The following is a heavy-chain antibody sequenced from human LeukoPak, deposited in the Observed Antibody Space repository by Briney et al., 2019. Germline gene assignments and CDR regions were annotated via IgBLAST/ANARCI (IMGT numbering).Heavy chain of an antibody. J-gene: IGHJ4*02. CDR1: GGSISSYY. CDR3: ARGPADYNKLKPGDRDGYNYKSKRTPFDY. CDR2: IYYSGST. D-gene: IGHD5-24*01. Sequence: SETLSLTCTVSGGSISSYYWSWIRQPPGKGLEWIGYIYYSGSTNYNPSLKSRVTISVDTSKNQFSLRLSSVTAADTAVYYCARGPADYNKLKPGDRDGYNYKSKRTPFDYWGQGTLVTVSS. V-gene: IGHV4-59*12.